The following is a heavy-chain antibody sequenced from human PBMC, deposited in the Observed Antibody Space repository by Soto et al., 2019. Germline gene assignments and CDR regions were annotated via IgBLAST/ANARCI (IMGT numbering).Heavy chain of an antibody. J-gene: IGHJ3*02. Sequence: SETLSLTCTVSGGSISSYYWSWIRQPPGKGLEWIGYIYYSGSTNYNPSLKSRVTISVDTSKNQFSLKLSSVTAADTAVYYCARESIYCSGGSCYSGGAFDIWGQGTMVTVSS. D-gene: IGHD2-15*01. CDR1: GGSISSYY. CDR3: ARESIYCSGGSCYSGGAFDI. V-gene: IGHV4-59*01. CDR2: IYYSGST.